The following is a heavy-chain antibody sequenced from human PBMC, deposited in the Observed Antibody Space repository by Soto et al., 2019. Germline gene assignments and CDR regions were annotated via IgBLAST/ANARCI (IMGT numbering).Heavy chain of an antibody. CDR3: ARPEFITGNRMGGVWFEP. V-gene: IGHV1-8*01. CDR2: MNPNSGNT. J-gene: IGHJ5*02. Sequence: ASVKVSCKASGYTFTSYDINWVRQATGQGLEWMGWMNPNSGNTGYAQKFQGRVTMTRNTSISTAYMELSSLRSEDTAVYYCARPEFITGNRMGGVWFEPWGQGTLVTVSS. D-gene: IGHD1-20*01. CDR1: GYTFTSYD.